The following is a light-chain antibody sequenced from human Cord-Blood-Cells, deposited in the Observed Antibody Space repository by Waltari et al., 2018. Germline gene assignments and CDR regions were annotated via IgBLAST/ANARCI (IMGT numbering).Light chain of an antibody. CDR2: DVS. Sequence: HSALTEPASVPGSPGQSSTISCTGTRSELGGYNYVSWYHQPPCKAPNLMLYDVSNCPPGLSNRYCVSKSGNTASLTISGLESEDEAAYYCSSYTSSSTRVFVGGTKLTVL. CDR3: SSYTSSSTRV. V-gene: IGLV2-14*01. CDR1: RSELGGYNY. J-gene: IGLJ2*01.